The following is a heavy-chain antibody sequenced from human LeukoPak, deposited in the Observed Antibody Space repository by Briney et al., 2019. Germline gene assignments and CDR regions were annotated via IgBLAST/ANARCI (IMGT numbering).Heavy chain of an antibody. V-gene: IGHV3-30*02. CDR2: IRYDGSNK. Sequence: PGGSLRLSCAASGFTFSSYGMHWVRQAPGKGLEWVTFIRYDGSNKYYADSVKGRFTISRDNSKNTLYLQMNSLRAEDTAVYYCAKSCSAGSCSTDYWGQGTLVTVSS. J-gene: IGHJ4*02. CDR1: GFTFSSYG. CDR3: AKSCSAGSCSTDY. D-gene: IGHD2-15*01.